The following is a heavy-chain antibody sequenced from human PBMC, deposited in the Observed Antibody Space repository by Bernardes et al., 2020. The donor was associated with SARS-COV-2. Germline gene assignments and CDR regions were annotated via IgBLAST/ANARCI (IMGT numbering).Heavy chain of an antibody. J-gene: IGHJ6*02. CDR1: GFTVSNNY. Sequence: GSLRLSCAASGFTVSNNYMTWVRQAPGKGLEWVSLIYSGGTTYYADSVRGRFTISRDNSKNTVYLQMNSLRVEDTAVYYCARREWEPRYGMDDWGQGTTVTVS. CDR3: ARREWEPRYGMDD. CDR2: IYSGGTT. D-gene: IGHD1-26*01. V-gene: IGHV3-53*01.